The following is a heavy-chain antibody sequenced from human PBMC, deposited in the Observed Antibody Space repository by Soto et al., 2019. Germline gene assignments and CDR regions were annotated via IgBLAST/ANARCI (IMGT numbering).Heavy chain of an antibody. V-gene: IGHV3-48*02. CDR3: ARDSTPEYIFFAFDI. J-gene: IGHJ3*02. CDR2: ISSSSSTI. Sequence: GGSLRLSCAASGFTFSSYSMNWVRQAPGKGLEWVSYISSSSSTIYYADSVKGRFTISRDNAKNSLYLQMNSLRDEDTAVYYCARDSTPEYIFFAFDIWGQGTMVTVSS. CDR1: GFTFSSYS. D-gene: IGHD3-9*01.